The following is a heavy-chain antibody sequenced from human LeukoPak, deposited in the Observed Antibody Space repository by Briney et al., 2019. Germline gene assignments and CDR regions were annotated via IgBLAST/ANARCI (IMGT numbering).Heavy chain of an antibody. CDR3: ALRNWQLAFDY. D-gene: IGHD6-13*01. Sequence: GESLQISCQGSGYSFTSYWIGWVRQLPGKGLEWMGIIYPGDSDTRYSPSFQGQVTISADKSISTAYLQWSSLKASDTAMYYCALRNWQLAFDYWGQGTLVTVSS. V-gene: IGHV5-51*01. CDR1: GYSFTSYW. CDR2: IYPGDSDT. J-gene: IGHJ4*02.